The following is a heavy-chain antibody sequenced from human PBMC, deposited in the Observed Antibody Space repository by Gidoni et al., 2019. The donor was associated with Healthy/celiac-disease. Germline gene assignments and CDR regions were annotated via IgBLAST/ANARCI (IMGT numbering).Heavy chain of an antibody. Sequence: QVQLVQSGAEVKKPGSSVKVSCKASGGTFSSYAISWVRQAPGQGLEWMGGIIPICGTANYAHKFQGRVTIPADESTITAYMELSSLISGDTAVYYCARGSRYCSSTSCRYYYYGMDVWGKGTTVTVSS. CDR3: ARGSRYCSSTSCRYYYYGMDV. D-gene: IGHD2-2*01. CDR2: IIPICGTA. V-gene: IGHV1-69*01. J-gene: IGHJ6*04. CDR1: GGTFSSYA.